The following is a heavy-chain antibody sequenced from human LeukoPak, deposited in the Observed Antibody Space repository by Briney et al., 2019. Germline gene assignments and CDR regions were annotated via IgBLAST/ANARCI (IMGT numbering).Heavy chain of an antibody. CDR3: ARGTVCGSGGKCSGSWYYDY. J-gene: IGHJ4*02. CDR2: MNPNSGNT. D-gene: IGHD6-13*01. V-gene: IGHV1-8*02. CDR1: GYTFTGYY. Sequence: ASVKVSCKASGYTFTGYYMHWVRQATGQGLEWMGWMNPNSGNTGYAQKFQGRVAMTRNTSISTAHMELSSLRSEDTAVYYCARGTVCGSGGKCSGSWYYDYWGQGTLVTVSS.